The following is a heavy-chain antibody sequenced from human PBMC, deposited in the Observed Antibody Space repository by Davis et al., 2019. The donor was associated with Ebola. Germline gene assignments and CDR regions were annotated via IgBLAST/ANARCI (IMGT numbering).Heavy chain of an antibody. Sequence: MPSETLSLTCAVYGGSFSGYYWSWIRQPPGKGLEWIGYIYYSGSTNYNPSLKSRVTISVDTSKNQFSLKLSSVTAADTAVYYCARELRTVTTKWVFDYWGQGTLVTVSS. CDR3: ARELRTVTTKWVFDY. CDR1: GGSFSGYY. J-gene: IGHJ4*02. D-gene: IGHD4-17*01. CDR2: IYYSGST. V-gene: IGHV4-59*01.